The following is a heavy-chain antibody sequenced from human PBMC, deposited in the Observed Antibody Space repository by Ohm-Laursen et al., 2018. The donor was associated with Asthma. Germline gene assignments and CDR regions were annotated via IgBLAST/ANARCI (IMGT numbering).Heavy chain of an antibody. V-gene: IGHV3-48*01. Sequence: SLRLSCAASGLTFSSYSMNWVRQAPGKGLEWLSYISSSGTTIFSADSAKGRFTISRDNAKKSLYLQINSLRADDSAVYYCARDLLGSTGTTDLWGQGTLVAVSS. J-gene: IGHJ5*02. D-gene: IGHD1-1*01. CDR2: ISSSGTTI. CDR3: ARDLLGSTGTTDL. CDR1: GLTFSSYS.